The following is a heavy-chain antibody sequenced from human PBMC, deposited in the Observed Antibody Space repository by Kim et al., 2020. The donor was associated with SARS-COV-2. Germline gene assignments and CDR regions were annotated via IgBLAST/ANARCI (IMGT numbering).Heavy chain of an antibody. CDR2: ISYDGSNK. D-gene: IGHD3-3*01. V-gene: IGHV3-30*18. J-gene: IGHJ6*03. CDR1: GFTFSSYG. CDR3: ANGRYDFWSGALYYMDV. Sequence: GGSLRLSCAASGFTFSSYGMHWVRQAPGKGLEWVAVISYDGSNKYYADSVKGRFTISRDNSKNTLYLQMNSLRAEDTAVYYCANGRYDFWSGALYYMDVWGKGTTVTVSS.